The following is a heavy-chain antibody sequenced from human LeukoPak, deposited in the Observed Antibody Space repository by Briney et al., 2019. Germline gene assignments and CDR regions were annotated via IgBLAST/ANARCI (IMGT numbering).Heavy chain of an antibody. CDR1: GGSISSSSYY. CDR3: ARRRYYDSSGYPRQYYFDY. CDR2: INHSGST. V-gene: IGHV4-39*07. J-gene: IGHJ4*02. Sequence: SETLSLTCTVSGGSISSSSYYWSWIRQPPGKGLEWIGEINHSGSTNYNPSLKSRVTISVDTSKNQFSLKLSSVTAADTAVYYCARRRYYDSSGYPRQYYFDYWGQGTLVTVSS. D-gene: IGHD3-22*01.